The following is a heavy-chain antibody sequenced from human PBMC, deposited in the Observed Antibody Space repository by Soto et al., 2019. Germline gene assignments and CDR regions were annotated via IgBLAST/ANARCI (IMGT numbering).Heavy chain of an antibody. J-gene: IGHJ5*02. V-gene: IGHV6-1*01. CDR1: GDSVSSNNAA. CDR3: ARDDGPRTTKRFAP. Sequence: PSQTLSLTCVISGDSVSSNNAAWNWIRQSPSRGLEWLGRTYYYRSKWYNDYAGSMKSRININADTSRDQFCLQLNSVTPEDTAIYFCARDDGPRTTKRFAPWGQETQDTVS. D-gene: IGHD1-1*01. CDR2: TYYYRSKWYN.